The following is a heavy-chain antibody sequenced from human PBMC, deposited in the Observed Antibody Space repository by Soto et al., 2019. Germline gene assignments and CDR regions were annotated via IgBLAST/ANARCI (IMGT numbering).Heavy chain of an antibody. CDR2: ISAYNGNT. CDR3: ARVKTSGYHNWFDP. Sequence: ASVKVSCKASGYTFTSYGISWVRQAPGQGLEWMGWISAYNGNTNYAQNLQGRVTMTTDTSTSTAYMELRSLRSDDTAVYYCARVKTSGYHNWFDPWGQGTLVTVSS. J-gene: IGHJ5*02. CDR1: GYTFTSYG. V-gene: IGHV1-18*01. D-gene: IGHD3-22*01.